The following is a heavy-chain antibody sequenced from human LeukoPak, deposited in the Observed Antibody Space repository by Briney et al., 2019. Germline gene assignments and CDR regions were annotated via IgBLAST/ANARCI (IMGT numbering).Heavy chain of an antibody. Sequence: GGSLRLSCAASGFTFGSYAMNWVRQAPGKGLEWVSTISGSGGSTYYADSVKGRFTISRDNSMNTLYLQMNSLRAEDTAVYYCAKDDPVRGVTDYWGQGTLVTVSS. CDR2: ISGSGGST. D-gene: IGHD3-10*01. CDR1: GFTFGSYA. V-gene: IGHV3-23*01. CDR3: AKDDPVRGVTDY. J-gene: IGHJ4*02.